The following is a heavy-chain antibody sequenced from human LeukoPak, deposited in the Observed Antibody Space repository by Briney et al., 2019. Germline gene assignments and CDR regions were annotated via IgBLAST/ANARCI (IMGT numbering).Heavy chain of an antibody. CDR1: GYTFTDYY. D-gene: IGHD3-3*01. CDR3: ARREGFWNGYYYYYYMDV. CDR2: INPNSGDT. J-gene: IGHJ6*03. Sequence: GASVKVSCKASGYTFTDYYMHWVRQAPGQGLEWIGWINPNSGDTNYAQNFQGRVTMTRDTSFSTAYMELSRLRSDDTAVYYCARREGFWNGYYYYYYMDVWGKGTTVTVSS. V-gene: IGHV1-2*02.